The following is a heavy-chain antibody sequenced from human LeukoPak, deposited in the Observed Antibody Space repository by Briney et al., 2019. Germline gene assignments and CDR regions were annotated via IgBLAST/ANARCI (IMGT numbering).Heavy chain of an antibody. V-gene: IGHV3-7*01. CDR3: ARDKEEGSSSGSIFDI. J-gene: IGHJ3*02. CDR1: GFTFSNCW. CDR2: IKQDGGEQ. D-gene: IGHD6-19*01. Sequence: GGSLRLSCVTSGFTFSNCWMSWVRQAPGKGLEWVANIKQDGGEQYYVDSVKGRFTISRDNAKNSLYLQMNNLRAEDTAVYYCARDKEEGSSSGSIFDIWGQGTVVTVSS.